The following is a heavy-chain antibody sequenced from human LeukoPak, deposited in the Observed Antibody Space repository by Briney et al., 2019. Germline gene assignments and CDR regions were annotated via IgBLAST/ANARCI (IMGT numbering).Heavy chain of an antibody. V-gene: IGHV3-11*04. CDR2: ITNSGSTI. CDR1: GFTFSDYY. J-gene: IGHJ4*02. Sequence: PGGSLRLSCAASGFTFSDYYMSWIRQAPGKGLEWVSYITNSGSTIYYADSVKGRFTISRDNAKNSLYLQMNSLRAEDTAVYHCARESEIRSLEWLFVFDYWGQGTLVTVSS. D-gene: IGHD3-3*01. CDR3: ARESEIRSLEWLFVFDY.